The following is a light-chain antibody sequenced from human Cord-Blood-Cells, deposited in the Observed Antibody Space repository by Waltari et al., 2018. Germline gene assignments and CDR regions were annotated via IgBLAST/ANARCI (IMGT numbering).Light chain of an antibody. CDR1: SSAVGGYNY. J-gene: IGLJ1*01. Sequence: QSALTHPPSAPGSPGQSVTLSCTGTSSAVGGYNYISWYQQHPGKAPKLMLYEVSKRPSGVLHRFAGSRSGNAASLTVCGRQAENEAGYSCSSYAGSNNDAFGTGTRVTVL. CDR3: SSYAGSNNDA. V-gene: IGLV2-8*01. CDR2: EVS.